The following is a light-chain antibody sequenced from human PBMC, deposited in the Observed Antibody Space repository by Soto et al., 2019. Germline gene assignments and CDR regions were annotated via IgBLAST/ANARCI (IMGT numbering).Light chain of an antibody. CDR2: DAS. CDR1: QFVSSSY. J-gene: IGKJ5*01. Sequence: EIVLTQSPGTLSLSPGERATLYCRASQFVSSSYLAWYQQKPGQAPRLLIYDASNRATGIPARFSGSGSGTDFTLTISSLEPEDFAVYYCQQRSNWPPTFGQGTRLEI. V-gene: IGKV3-11*01. CDR3: QQRSNWPPT.